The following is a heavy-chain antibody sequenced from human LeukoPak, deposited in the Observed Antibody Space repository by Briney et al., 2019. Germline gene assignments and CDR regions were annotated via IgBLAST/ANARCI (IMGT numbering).Heavy chain of an antibody. CDR1: GFTVSSNY. J-gene: IGHJ4*02. D-gene: IGHD3-3*01. V-gene: IGHV3-23*01. CDR2: ISASGGST. CDR3: AKGLRFLEWLSSFDY. Sequence: GGSLRLSCAASGFTVSSNYMSWVRQAPGKGLEWVSAISASGGSTYYADSVKGRFTISRDNSQNTLYLQVNSLRAEDTALYYCAKGLRFLEWLSSFDYWGQGTLVTVSS.